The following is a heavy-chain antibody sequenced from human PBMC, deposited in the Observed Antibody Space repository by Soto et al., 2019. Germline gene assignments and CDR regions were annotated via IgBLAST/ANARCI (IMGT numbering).Heavy chain of an antibody. CDR1: GFTFDDNA. Sequence: PGGSLRLSCAVSGFTFDDNAMHWVRQAPEKGLEWVSGINWKSDIGYADSVKGRFTISRDNAENSLYLQMNSLRAEDTALYYCAISQDRGGRTTFINWGQGTQVTVSP. CDR3: AISQDRGGRTTFIN. D-gene: IGHD3-16*01. V-gene: IGHV3-9*01. CDR2: INWKSDI. J-gene: IGHJ4*02.